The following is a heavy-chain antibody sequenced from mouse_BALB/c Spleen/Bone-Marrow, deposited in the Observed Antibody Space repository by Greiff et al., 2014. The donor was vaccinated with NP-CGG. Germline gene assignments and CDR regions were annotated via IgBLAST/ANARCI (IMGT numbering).Heavy chain of an antibody. D-gene: IGHD2-1*01. Sequence: VQLQQSGAELVKPGASVKLSCKASGYTFTSYWMHWVKQGPGQGLEWIGEINPSNGRTNYNEKFKSKATLTVDKSSSTAYMQLSSLTSEDSAVYYCARCYYGNYFDYWGQGTTLTVSS. V-gene: IGHV1S81*02. CDR2: INPSNGRT. CDR1: GYTFTSYW. CDR3: ARCYYGNYFDY. J-gene: IGHJ2*01.